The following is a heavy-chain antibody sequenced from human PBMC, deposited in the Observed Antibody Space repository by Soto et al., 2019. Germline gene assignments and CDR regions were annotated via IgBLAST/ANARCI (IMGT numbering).Heavy chain of an antibody. V-gene: IGHV1-18*01. J-gene: IGHJ4*02. CDR2: ISGYNGNT. Sequence: QVQLVQSGAEVEKPGASVKVSCKASGYTFISYSITWVRQAPGQGLEWMGWISGYNGNTNYAQSIQGRATMTTDTSTTPAYMELWSLRSDDTAVYYCARGPGLYSGSYYLDYWGQGTLVTVSS. D-gene: IGHD1-26*01. CDR1: GYTFISYS. CDR3: ARGPGLYSGSYYLDY.